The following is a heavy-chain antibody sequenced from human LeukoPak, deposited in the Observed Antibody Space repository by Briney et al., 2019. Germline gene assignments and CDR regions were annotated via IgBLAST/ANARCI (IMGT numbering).Heavy chain of an antibody. CDR1: GGAISRHF. J-gene: IGHJ3*02. D-gene: IGHD3-22*01. V-gene: IGHV4-59*11. Sequence: SETLSLTCSVSGGAISRHFWSWIRQPPGKGLDWIAFIHYSGRTKYNPSLHSRVTISIDTSETNFSLKLTSVTAADTAVYYCARLLDNDSSGDPDTFDMWGQGTVVSVSS. CDR2: IHYSGRT. CDR3: ARLLDNDSSGDPDTFDM.